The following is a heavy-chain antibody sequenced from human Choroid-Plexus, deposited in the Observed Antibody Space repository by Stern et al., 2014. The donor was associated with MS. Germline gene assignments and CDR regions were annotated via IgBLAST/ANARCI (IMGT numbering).Heavy chain of an antibody. CDR3: ARDTSSPERSDW. D-gene: IGHD1-1*01. V-gene: IGHV3-53*01. J-gene: IGHJ4*02. Sequence: VQLVQSGGGVIQPGGSLRLSCTAAGLTGSRDYMTWVRQAPGKGLEWVTLITNVGSTFYTDSVKARFTISRDDSKNTVYLHMTSLRAEDTAMYYCARDTSSPERSDWWGQGTLVTVSS. CDR1: GLTGSRDY. CDR2: ITNVGST.